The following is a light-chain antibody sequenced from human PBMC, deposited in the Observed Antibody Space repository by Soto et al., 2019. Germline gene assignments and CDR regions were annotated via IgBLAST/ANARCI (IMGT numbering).Light chain of an antibody. CDR3: MQALRTPFT. J-gene: IGKJ5*01. CDR2: MAS. V-gene: IGKV2-28*01. CDR1: QSLLNSKGYNY. Sequence: DIVMTQSPFSLPVTPGEPASISCRSSQSLLNSKGYNYLDWYLQKPGQSPQLLIYMASTRASGVPERFSGRGSGTDFTLKIRRVEAEDVGVYYCMQALRTPFTFGQGTRLEIK.